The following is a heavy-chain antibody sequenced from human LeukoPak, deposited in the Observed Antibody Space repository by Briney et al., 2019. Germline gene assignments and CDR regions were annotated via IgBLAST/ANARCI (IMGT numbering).Heavy chain of an antibody. CDR1: GFTFSYHY. Sequence: GGSLRLSCAASGFTFSYHYMDWVRQAPGKGLEWVSAISGSGGSTYYADSVKGRFTISRDNSKNTLYLQMNSLRAEDTAVYYCAKDGYGDYVGWFDPWGQGTLVTVSS. D-gene: IGHD4-17*01. CDR3: AKDGYGDYVGWFDP. J-gene: IGHJ5*02. CDR2: ISGSGGST. V-gene: IGHV3-23*01.